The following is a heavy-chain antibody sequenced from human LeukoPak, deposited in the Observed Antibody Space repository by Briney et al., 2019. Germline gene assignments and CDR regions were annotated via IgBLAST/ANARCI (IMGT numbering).Heavy chain of an antibody. CDR2: IYYTGTT. CDR3: ARDFDGDYGAR. CDR1: GDSMSGYY. V-gene: IGHV4-59*01. D-gene: IGHD4-17*01. J-gene: IGHJ4*02. Sequence: SETLSLTCSVSGDSMSGYYWSWIRQPPGKGLEWIGYIYYTGTTNYNPSLKSRVTISVDTHKNQFSLRLTPVTAADTAVYFRARDFDGDYGARWGQGILVSVSP.